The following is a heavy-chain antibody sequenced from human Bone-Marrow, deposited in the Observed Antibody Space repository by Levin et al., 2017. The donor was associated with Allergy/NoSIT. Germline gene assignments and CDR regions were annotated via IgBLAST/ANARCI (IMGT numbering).Heavy chain of an antibody. V-gene: IGHV4-31*03. CDR2: IYYSGST. CDR3: ARINCSSTSCPTLHYYYYYMDV. Sequence: SETLSLTCTVSGGSISSGGYYWSWIRQHPGKGLEWIGYIYYSGSTYYNPSLKSRVTISVDTSKNQFSLKLSSVTAADTAVYYCARINCSSTSCPTLHYYYYYMDVWGKGTTVTVSS. J-gene: IGHJ6*03. D-gene: IGHD2-2*01. CDR1: GGSISSGGYY.